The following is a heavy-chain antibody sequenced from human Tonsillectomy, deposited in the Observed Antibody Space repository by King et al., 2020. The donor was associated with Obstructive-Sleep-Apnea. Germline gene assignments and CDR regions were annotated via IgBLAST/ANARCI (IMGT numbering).Heavy chain of an antibody. J-gene: IGHJ3*02. D-gene: IGHD1-26*01. CDR3: AGPNPGWGDGLDI. V-gene: IGHV5-51*01. Sequence: VQLVESVAEVKKPGESLKISCKVSGYSLTIFWIGWVRQMPGEGLEWMGIIYCGDSDTIYSPSFQGQVTISADKSISTAYLQRSSLKASDPAMDYCAGPNPGWGDGLDIWRQGTMVTVS. CDR1: GYSLTIFW. CDR2: IYCGDSDT.